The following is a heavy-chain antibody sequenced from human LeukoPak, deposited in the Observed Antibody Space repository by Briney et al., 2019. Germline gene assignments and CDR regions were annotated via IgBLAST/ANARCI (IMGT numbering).Heavy chain of an antibody. CDR3: AREASGPSYYYYYMDV. J-gene: IGHJ6*03. CDR1: GGSINTNTYY. Sequence: PSETLSLTCTVSGGSINTNTYYWGWIRQPPGKGLEWIASINSRGRTYYNPSLTSRVTISADTSKNRFFLQLTSVTAADIAVYYCAREASGPSYYYYYMDVWGKGTTVTVSS. CDR2: INSRGRT. D-gene: IGHD1-26*01. V-gene: IGHV4-39*02.